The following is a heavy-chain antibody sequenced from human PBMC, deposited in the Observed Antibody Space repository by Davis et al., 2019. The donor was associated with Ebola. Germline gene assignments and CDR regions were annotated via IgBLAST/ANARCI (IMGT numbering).Heavy chain of an antibody. D-gene: IGHD2-15*01. V-gene: IGHV1-69*06. CDR3: ARDLVADDAFDI. J-gene: IGHJ3*02. CDR2: IISIFGTA. CDR1: GGTFSSYA. Sequence: SVKVSCKASGGTFSSYAISWVRQAPGQGLEWMGGIISIFGTANYAQKFQGRVTITADKSTSTAYMELSSLRSEDTAVYYCARDLVADDAFDIWGQGTMVTVSS.